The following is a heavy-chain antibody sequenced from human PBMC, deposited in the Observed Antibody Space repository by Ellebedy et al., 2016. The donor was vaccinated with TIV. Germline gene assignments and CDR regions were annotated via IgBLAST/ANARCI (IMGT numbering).Heavy chain of an antibody. Sequence: PGGSLRLSCSAYGFTFSIYAMHWVRQAPGKGLEWVSSIDTDGDSTYYADSVKGRFTISRDNSKNTLYLQMSSLRPEDTAVYFCVKDVAWDFDYWGQGTLVTVSS. V-gene: IGHV3-64D*06. J-gene: IGHJ4*02. CDR1: GFTFSIYA. CDR3: VKDVAWDFDY. CDR2: IDTDGDST. D-gene: IGHD5-12*01.